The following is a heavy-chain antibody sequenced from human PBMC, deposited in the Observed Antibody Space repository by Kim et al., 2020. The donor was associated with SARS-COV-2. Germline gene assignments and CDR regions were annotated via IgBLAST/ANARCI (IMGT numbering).Heavy chain of an antibody. CDR3: ARGPGYGDYVVGYFQH. J-gene: IGHJ1*01. Sequence: SETLSLTCAVYGGSFSGYYWSWIRQPPGKGLEWIGEINHSGSTNYNPSLKSRVTISVDTSKNQFSLKLSSVTAADTAVNSCARGPGYGDYVVGYFQHWG. CDR1: GGSFSGYY. V-gene: IGHV4-34*01. D-gene: IGHD4-17*01. CDR2: INHSGST.